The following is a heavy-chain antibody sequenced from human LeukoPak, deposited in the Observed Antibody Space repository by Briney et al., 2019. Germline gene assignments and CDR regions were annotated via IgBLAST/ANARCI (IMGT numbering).Heavy chain of an antibody. CDR2: INHSGST. Sequence: SETLSLTCAVYCGTFSGYYWSWIRQPPGKGLEWIGEINHSGSTNYNPSLKSGVTISVDTSKNQFSLKLSSVTAAATAVYYCARGSGGSRFWGQGTLVTASS. CDR1: CGTFSGYY. CDR3: ARGSGGSRF. J-gene: IGHJ4*02. V-gene: IGHV4-34*01. D-gene: IGHD2-15*01.